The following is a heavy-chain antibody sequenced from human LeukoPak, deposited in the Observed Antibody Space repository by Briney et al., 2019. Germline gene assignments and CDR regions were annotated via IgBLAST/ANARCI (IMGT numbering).Heavy chain of an antibody. CDR3: ASPGAAGDAFDI. CDR2: IYSGGST. D-gene: IGHD3-10*01. V-gene: IGHV3-66*01. CDR1: GFTVSSNY. J-gene: IGHJ3*02. Sequence: GGSLRLSCAASGFTVSSNYMSWVRQAPGKGLEWVSVIYSGGSTYYADSVKGRSTISRDNSKNTLFLQMNSLRAEDTAVYYCASPGAAGDAFDIWGQGTMVIVSS.